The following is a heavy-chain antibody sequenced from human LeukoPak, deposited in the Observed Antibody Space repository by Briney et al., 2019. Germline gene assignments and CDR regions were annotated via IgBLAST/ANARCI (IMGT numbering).Heavy chain of an antibody. Sequence: ASVKVSCQASRYTFTGYYMHWVRQAPGQGLEWMGWINPNSGGTNYAQKFQGRVTMTRDTSISTAYMELSRLRSDDTAVYYCARDMAYYDFWSGYSEAHYFDYWGQGTLVTVSS. CDR3: ARDMAYYDFWSGYSEAHYFDY. J-gene: IGHJ4*02. V-gene: IGHV1-2*02. CDR1: RYTFTGYY. CDR2: INPNSGGT. D-gene: IGHD3-3*01.